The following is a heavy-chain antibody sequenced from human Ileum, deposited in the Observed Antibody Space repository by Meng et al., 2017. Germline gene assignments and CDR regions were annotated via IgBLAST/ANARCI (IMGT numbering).Heavy chain of an antibody. CDR3: AHIFDS. CDR2: MNLGGSP. V-gene: IGHV4-4*02. Sequence: QVQLKESGPGRVEPSGTLSRTCAVSGRAISSSDWWSWVRQPPGKGLEWIAEMNLGGSPNYNPSLKSRVTMSVDKSNDHLSLQLTSVTAADTAVYYCAHIFDSWGQGTLVTVSS. J-gene: IGHJ4*02. CDR1: GRAISSSDW.